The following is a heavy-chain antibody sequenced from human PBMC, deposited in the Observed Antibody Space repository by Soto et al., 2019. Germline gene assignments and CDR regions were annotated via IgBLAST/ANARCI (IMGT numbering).Heavy chain of an antibody. Sequence: GGSLRLSCAASGFTFSSYGMHWVRQAPGKGLEWVAVIWYDGSNKYYADSVKGRFTISRDNSKNTLYLQMNSLRAEDTAVYYCARIPGHYYDSSGYYWDDAFDIWGQGTMVTVSS. CDR3: ARIPGHYYDSSGYYWDDAFDI. J-gene: IGHJ3*02. CDR2: IWYDGSNK. D-gene: IGHD3-22*01. V-gene: IGHV3-33*01. CDR1: GFTFSSYG.